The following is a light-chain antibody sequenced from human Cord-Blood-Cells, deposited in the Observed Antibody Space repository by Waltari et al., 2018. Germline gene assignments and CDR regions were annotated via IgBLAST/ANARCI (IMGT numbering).Light chain of an antibody. CDR2: GSS. J-gene: IGKJ1*01. V-gene: IGKV3-20*01. CDR3: QQYGSSPPWT. CDR1: QSVSSHY. Sequence: ELVLTQSPGTLSLSPGESATLSCRASQSVSSHYLAWYQPKPGQAPRLLIYGSSSRATGIPDRFSGSGSGTDFTLTISRLEPEDFAVYYCQQYGSSPPWTFGQGTKVEIK.